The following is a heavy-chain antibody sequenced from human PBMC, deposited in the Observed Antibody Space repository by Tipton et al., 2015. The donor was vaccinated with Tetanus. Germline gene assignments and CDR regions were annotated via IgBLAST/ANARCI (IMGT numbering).Heavy chain of an antibody. CDR1: GFTFSSYG. CDR2: MSHDGSNE. Sequence: SLRLSCAASGFTFSSYGMHWVRQAPGKGLEWVAYMSHDGSNEHLVDSVKGRFTISRDNSKNTLYLQMNSPRPEDTAVYYCAKLRQWTQPDYWGRGTLVTVSS. D-gene: IGHD6-19*01. J-gene: IGHJ4*02. CDR3: AKLRQWTQPDY. V-gene: IGHV3-30*18.